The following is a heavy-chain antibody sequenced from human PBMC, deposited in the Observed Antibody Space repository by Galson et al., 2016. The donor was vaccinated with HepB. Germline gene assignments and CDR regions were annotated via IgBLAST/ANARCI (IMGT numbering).Heavy chain of an antibody. CDR1: GYTFGSYD. Sequence: SVKVSCKASGYTFGSYDMYWMRQATGQGLEWMGWVNPNSGNTGYAQRFQGRVTMTGNISISTVYMELSSLSSEDTAVYYCARGGPRTSGGYSRGFFYFGMDVWGQGTAVTVSS. D-gene: IGHD3-22*01. V-gene: IGHV1-8*01. CDR2: VNPNSGNT. CDR3: ARGGPRTSGGYSRGFFYFGMDV. J-gene: IGHJ6*02.